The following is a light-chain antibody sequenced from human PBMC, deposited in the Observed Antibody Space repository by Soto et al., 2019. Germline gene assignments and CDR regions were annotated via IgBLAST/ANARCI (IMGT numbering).Light chain of an antibody. CDR2: LGS. CDR3: MQALQTPT. Sequence: DIVMTQSPLSLPVTPGEPASISCRSSQSLLHSNGYNYLDWYLQKPGQSPQLLIYLGSNRASRLPDRFSGSGSGTDFTLKISRVEAEDVGVYYCMQALQTPTFGQATTLEIK. J-gene: IGKJ2*01. V-gene: IGKV2-28*01. CDR1: QSLLHSNGYNY.